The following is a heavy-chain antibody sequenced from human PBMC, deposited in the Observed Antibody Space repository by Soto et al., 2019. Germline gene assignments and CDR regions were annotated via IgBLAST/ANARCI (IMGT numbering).Heavy chain of an antibody. V-gene: IGHV3-33*01. CDR3: AREPDGWYYFDY. CDR1: GFTFSSYG. D-gene: IGHD6-19*01. CDR2: IWYDGSNK. J-gene: IGHJ4*02. Sequence: GGSLRLSCAASGFTFSSYGMHWVRQAPGKGLEWVAVIWYDGSNKYYADSVKGRFTISRDNSKNTLYLQMNSLRAEDTAVYYCAREPDGWYYFDYWGQGTLVTVSS.